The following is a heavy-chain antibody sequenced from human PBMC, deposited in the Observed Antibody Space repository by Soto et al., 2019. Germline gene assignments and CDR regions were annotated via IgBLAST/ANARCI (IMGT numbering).Heavy chain of an antibody. D-gene: IGHD2-21*02. CDR1: GYDFFKYN. CDR2: INPNGGYT. Sequence: QVQLVQSGAEVKKPGASVKVSCKTSGYDFFKYNMHWVRQAPGQGLEWMGVINPNGGYTRHAQKFQGRVIMTRHTSSKIVSMELSGLTSADTAMYYCTRADSDVVILPDVRPLFDLWGQGALVTVSS. J-gene: IGHJ4*02. CDR3: TRADSDVVILPDVRPLFDL. V-gene: IGHV1-46*01.